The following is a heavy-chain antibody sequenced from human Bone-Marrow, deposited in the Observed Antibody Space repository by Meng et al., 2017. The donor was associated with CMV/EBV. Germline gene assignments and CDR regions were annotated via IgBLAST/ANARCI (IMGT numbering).Heavy chain of an antibody. CDR2: IYYSGST. Sequence: SSYYWGWIRQHPGKGLEWIGSIYYSGSTYYNPSLKSRVTISVDTSKNQFSLKLSSVAAADTAVYYCARHSIVVVPAAMKGAPGWFDPWGQGTLVTVSS. J-gene: IGHJ5*02. CDR1: SSYY. V-gene: IGHV4-39*01. CDR3: ARHSIVVVPAAMKGAPGWFDP. D-gene: IGHD2-2*01.